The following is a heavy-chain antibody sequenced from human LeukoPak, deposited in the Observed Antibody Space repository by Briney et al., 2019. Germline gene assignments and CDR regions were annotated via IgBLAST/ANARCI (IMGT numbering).Heavy chain of an antibody. CDR2: ISWDGGST. D-gene: IGHD3-3*01. V-gene: IGHV3-43*01. CDR1: GFT. J-gene: IGHJ4*02. CDR3: AKPFGSISSRSVYFDY. Sequence: GGSLRLSCAASGFTMHWVRQSPGKRLEWVSLISWDGGSTYYADSVKGRFTISRDNSKNSLYLQMNSLRIEDTALYYCAKPFGSISSRSVYFDYWGQGTLVTVSS.